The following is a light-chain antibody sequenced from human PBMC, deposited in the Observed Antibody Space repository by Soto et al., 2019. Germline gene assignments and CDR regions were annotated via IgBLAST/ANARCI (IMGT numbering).Light chain of an antibody. Sequence: DIVMTQSPLSLPVTPGEPASISCRSSQSLLHSNGYNYLDWYLQKPGQSPQLLIYLGSNRASGVPERFSGRGSGTDFTLKISRVEAEDVGVYYCMQALQTPVTFGPGTKVDTK. CDR1: QSLLHSNGYNY. CDR3: MQALQTPVT. V-gene: IGKV2-28*01. J-gene: IGKJ3*01. CDR2: LGS.